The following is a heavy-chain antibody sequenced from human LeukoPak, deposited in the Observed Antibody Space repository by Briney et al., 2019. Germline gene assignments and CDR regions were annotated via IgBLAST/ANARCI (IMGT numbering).Heavy chain of an antibody. D-gene: IGHD1-26*01. CDR1: GDSVSSNITT. J-gene: IGHJ4*02. CDR2: TYYRSKWYN. CDR3: ARGWAFYY. V-gene: IGHV6-1*01. Sequence: SQTLSLTCAISGDSVSSNITTWHWIRQSPSRGLEWLGKTYYRSKWYNDYAVSVKSRITINPDTSKNQFSLQLNSVTPEDTAVYYCARGWAFYYWGQGSLVTVSS.